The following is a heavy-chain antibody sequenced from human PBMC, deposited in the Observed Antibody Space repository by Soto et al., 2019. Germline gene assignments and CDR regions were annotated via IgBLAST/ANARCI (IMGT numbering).Heavy chain of an antibody. J-gene: IGHJ6*02. V-gene: IGHV4-39*07. CDR2: IYYSGST. CDR3: ARDGWELLLGYYGMDV. D-gene: IGHD1-26*01. CDR1: GGSISSSIYY. Sequence: SETLSLTCTVSGGSISSSIYYGGWIRQPPGKGLEWIGSIYYSGSTYYNPSLKSRVTISVDTSKNQFSLKLSSVTAADTAVYYCARDGWELLLGYYGMDVWGQGTTVTVSS.